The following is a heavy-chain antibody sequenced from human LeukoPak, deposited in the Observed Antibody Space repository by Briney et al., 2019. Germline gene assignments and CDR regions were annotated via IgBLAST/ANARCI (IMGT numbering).Heavy chain of an antibody. J-gene: IGHJ4*02. CDR3: AKSRVVVAATFADY. CDR2: ISGSGGST. D-gene: IGHD2-15*01. CDR1: GFTFSSYA. Sequence: GASLRLSCAASGFTFSSYAMSWVRQAPGKGLEWVSAISGSGGSTYYADSVKGRFTISRNNSKNTLYVQMNSLRAEDTAGYYCAKSRVVVAATFADYWGQGTLVTVSS. V-gene: IGHV3-23*01.